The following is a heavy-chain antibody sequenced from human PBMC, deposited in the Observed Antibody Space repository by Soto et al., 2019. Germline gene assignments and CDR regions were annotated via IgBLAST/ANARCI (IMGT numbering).Heavy chain of an antibody. CDR2: IYYSGST. CDR1: GGSISSYY. V-gene: IGHV4-59*01. D-gene: IGHD6-19*01. CDR3: ARDRAVAGELDY. J-gene: IGHJ4*02. Sequence: PSETLSLTCTVSGGSISSYYWSWIRQPPGKGLEWIGYIYYSGSTNYNPSLKSRVTISVDTSKNQFSLKLSSVTAADTAVYYCARDRAVAGELDYWGQGTLVTVSS.